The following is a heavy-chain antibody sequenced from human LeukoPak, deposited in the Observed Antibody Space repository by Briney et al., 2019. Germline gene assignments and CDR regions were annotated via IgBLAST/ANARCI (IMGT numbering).Heavy chain of an antibody. CDR2: ISYDGSNK. V-gene: IGHV3-30*18. CDR3: AKDRLTTVTTLGY. Sequence: PGGSLRLSCAASGFTFSTSDIHWVRQAPGKGLEWVAVISYDGSNKHYGDSVKGRFTISRDNSKNTLYLQMNSLRAEDTAVYYCAKDRLTTVTTLGYWGQGTLVTVSS. J-gene: IGHJ4*02. CDR1: GFTFSTSD. D-gene: IGHD4-17*01.